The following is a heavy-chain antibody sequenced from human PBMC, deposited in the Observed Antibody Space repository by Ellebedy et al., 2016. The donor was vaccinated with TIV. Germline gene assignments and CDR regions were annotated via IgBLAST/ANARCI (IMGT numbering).Heavy chain of an antibody. D-gene: IGHD3-10*01. V-gene: IGHV1-69*10. J-gene: IGHJ4*02. Sequence: ASVKVSCKASGDTFTYQYLHWVRQAPGQALEWMGGIIPILGIPNYAQKFQGSVTITADISTSTTHMELSSLRSDDTAVYYCATDHLPFIRGTLITFHFWGQGTLVTVSS. CDR2: IIPILGIP. CDR1: GDTFTYQY. CDR3: ATDHLPFIRGTLITFHF.